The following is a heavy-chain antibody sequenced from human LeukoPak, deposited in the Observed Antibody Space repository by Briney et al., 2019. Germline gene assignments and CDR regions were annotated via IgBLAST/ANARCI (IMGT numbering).Heavy chain of an antibody. D-gene: IGHD5-18*01. CDR3: VKEQGRDKAIVGTNTNQDY. Sequence: GGSLRLSCAASGFTFSSYGMHWVRQAPGKGLEWVAVISYDGSNKYYADSVKGRFTISRDNSKNTLYLPMNSLRAEDTAGYYGVKEQGRDKAIVGTNTNQDYWGQGTLVTVSS. J-gene: IGHJ4*02. CDR2: ISYDGSNK. CDR1: GFTFSSYG. V-gene: IGHV3-30*18.